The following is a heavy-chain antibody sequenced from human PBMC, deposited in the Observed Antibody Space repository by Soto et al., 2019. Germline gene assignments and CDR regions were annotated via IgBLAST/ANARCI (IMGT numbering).Heavy chain of an antibody. CDR3: AGAYDYDTSGYPNWFDT. D-gene: IGHD3-22*01. J-gene: IGHJ5*02. CDR1: GGTFTTYA. CDR2: IIPIFRSP. Sequence: SVKVSCKPSGGTFTTYAISWVRQAPGQGLEWMGVIIPIFRSPNYAQKFQGRVTITADKTTSTVYMELSGLRSEDTAVYYCAGAYDYDTSGYPNWFDTWGQGTLVTVSS. V-gene: IGHV1-69*06.